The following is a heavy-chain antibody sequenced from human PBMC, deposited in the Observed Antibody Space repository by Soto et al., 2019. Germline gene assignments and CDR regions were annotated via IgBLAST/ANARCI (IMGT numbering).Heavy chain of an antibody. CDR2: IHYTGST. CDR1: GDSISTYY. Sequence: SETLSLTCTVSGDSISTYYWSWIRQPPGKGLEWIGYIHYTGSTSYNPSLKSRVTISVDTSKNQFSLKLSSVTAADTAVYYCARQYSRFVYWCPGTLVTVSS. J-gene: IGHJ4*02. CDR3: ARQYSRFVY. V-gene: IGHV4-59*08. D-gene: IGHD6-13*01.